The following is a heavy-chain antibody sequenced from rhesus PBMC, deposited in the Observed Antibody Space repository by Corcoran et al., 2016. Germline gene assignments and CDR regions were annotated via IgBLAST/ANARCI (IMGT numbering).Heavy chain of an antibody. CDR1: GYSISSGYG. Sequence: QVQLQESGPGLVKPSETLSLTCAVSGYSISSGYGWGWIRQPPGKGLEWIGQIYGCRGSNYYNPSHKSRVTVSKDTSKNQCSLKLSSVTAADTAVYYCARDRYGIFDYWGQGVLVTVSS. J-gene: IGHJ4*01. CDR3: ARDRYGIFDY. V-gene: IGHV4-127*01. CDR2: IYGCRGSN. D-gene: IGHD6-13*01.